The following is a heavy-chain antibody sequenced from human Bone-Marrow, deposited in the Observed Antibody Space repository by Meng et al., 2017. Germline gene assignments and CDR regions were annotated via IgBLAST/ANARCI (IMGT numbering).Heavy chain of an antibody. CDR3: ATTFGRIRFLYYYYYGMDV. Sequence: GESLKISCAASGFTFSSYWMSWVRQAPGKGLEWVANIKQDGSEKYYVDSVKGRFTISRDSAKNSLYLQMNSLRAEDTAVYYCATTFGRIRFLYYYYYGMDVWGQGTTVTVSS. CDR1: GFTFSSYW. J-gene: IGHJ6*02. CDR2: IKQDGSEK. D-gene: IGHD3-3*01. V-gene: IGHV3-7*01.